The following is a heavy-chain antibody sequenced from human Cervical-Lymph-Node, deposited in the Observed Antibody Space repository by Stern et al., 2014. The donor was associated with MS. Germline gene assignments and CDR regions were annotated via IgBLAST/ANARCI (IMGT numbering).Heavy chain of an antibody. J-gene: IGHJ4*02. CDR2: LYYYGTD. CDR3: ARSGGYSSNWHLCHDY. CDR1: GDSVSGLNYY. V-gene: IGHV4-61*01. D-gene: IGHD6-13*01. Sequence: QVQLQESGPGLVKPSETLSLTCTVSGDSVSGLNYYWSWIRQPPGKGLGWLGLLYYYGTDSYNPSLKSRVTMSVDTSKNQFSLKLSSVTAADTAVYYCARSGGYSSNWHLCHDYWGQGTLVTVSS.